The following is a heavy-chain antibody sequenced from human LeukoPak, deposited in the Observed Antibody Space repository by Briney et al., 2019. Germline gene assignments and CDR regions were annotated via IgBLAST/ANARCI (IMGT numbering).Heavy chain of an antibody. D-gene: IGHD2-15*01. V-gene: IGHV4-39*01. CDR3: ARLVGSSGVLLL. Sequence: SETLSLTCTVSGGSISSSSYYWGWIRQPPGKGLEWIGSIYYSGSTYYNPSLKSRVTISVDTSKNQFSLKLSSVTAADTAVYYCARLVGSSGVLLLWGQGTLVTVSS. CDR1: GGSISSSSYY. J-gene: IGHJ4*02. CDR2: IYYSGST.